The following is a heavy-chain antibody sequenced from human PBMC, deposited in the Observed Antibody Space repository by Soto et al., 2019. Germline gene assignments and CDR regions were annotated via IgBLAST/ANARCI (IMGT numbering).Heavy chain of an antibody. CDR3: ASHYCGGDCLSWFYP. CDR2: LIPIFGTA. D-gene: IGHD2-21*02. J-gene: IGHJ5*02. Sequence: QVQLVQSGAEVKKPGSSVKVSCKASAGTFSSYAISWVRQAPGQGLEWMGGLIPIFGTANYAQKFQGIVTITAYESMSPAFMVLGSLRSEDPAVYSCASHYCGGDCLSWFYPWCLCTVVTFSS. V-gene: IGHV1-69*01. CDR1: AGTFSSYA.